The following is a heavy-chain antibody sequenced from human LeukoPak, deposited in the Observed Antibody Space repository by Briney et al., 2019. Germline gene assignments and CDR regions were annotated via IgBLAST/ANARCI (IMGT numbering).Heavy chain of an antibody. J-gene: IGHJ4*02. Sequence: ASVKVSCXVSGYTLTELSMHWVRQAPGKGLAWMGGFDPEDGETIYAQKFQGRVTMTEDTSTDTAYMELSSPRSEDTAVYYCATAPLAAAGRFDYWGQGTLVTVSS. D-gene: IGHD6-13*01. CDR2: FDPEDGET. CDR1: GYTLTELS. CDR3: ATAPLAAAGRFDY. V-gene: IGHV1-24*01.